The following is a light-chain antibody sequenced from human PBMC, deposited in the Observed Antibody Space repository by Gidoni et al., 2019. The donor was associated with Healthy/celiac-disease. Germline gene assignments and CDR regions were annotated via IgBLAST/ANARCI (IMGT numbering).Light chain of an antibody. CDR2: WAS. J-gene: IGKJ4*01. Sequence: DIVMTQSPDSLAVSLGERATINCKSSQSVLYSSNNKNYLAWYQQKPGQPPKLLIYWASTRESGVPDRFSGSGSGTYFTLTISSLQAEDVAVYYCQQYYSTPHFGGXTKVEIK. CDR1: QSVLYSSNNKNY. CDR3: QQYYSTPH. V-gene: IGKV4-1*01.